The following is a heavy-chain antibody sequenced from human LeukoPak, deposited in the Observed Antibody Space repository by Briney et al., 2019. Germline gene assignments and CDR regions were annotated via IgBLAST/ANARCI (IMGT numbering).Heavy chain of an antibody. J-gene: IGHJ6*03. V-gene: IGHV3-30*18. D-gene: IGHD1-26*01. CDR3: AKVGATTQYYYYMDV. Sequence: GGSLRLSCAASGFTFSSYGMHWVRQAPGKGLEWVAVISYEGSNKYYADSVKGRFTISRDNSKNTLYLQMNSLRAEDTAVYYCAKVGATTQYYYYMDVWGKGTTVTVSS. CDR1: GFTFSSYG. CDR2: ISYEGSNK.